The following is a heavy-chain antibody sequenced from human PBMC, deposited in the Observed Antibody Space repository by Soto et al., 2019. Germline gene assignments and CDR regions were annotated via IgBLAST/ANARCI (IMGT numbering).Heavy chain of an antibody. V-gene: IGHV4-31*03. J-gene: IGHJ5*02. D-gene: IGHD2-15*01. Sequence: SETLSLTCTVSGGSISSGGYYWSWIRQHPGKGLEWIGYIYYSGSTYYNPSLKSRLNISVDTSKNQFSLKLSSVTAADTAVYFCARGLYCSGGRCYSMGNWFDPWGQGTLVTVSS. CDR1: GGSISSGGYY. CDR3: ARGLYCSGGRCYSMGNWFDP. CDR2: IYYSGST.